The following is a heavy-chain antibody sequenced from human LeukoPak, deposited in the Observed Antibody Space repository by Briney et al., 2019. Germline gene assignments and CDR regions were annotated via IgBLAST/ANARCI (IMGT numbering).Heavy chain of an antibody. Sequence: SETLSLTCTVSGGSFSNYFWTWIRQPPGKGLEWIGEISLSGTIKYNPSLKSRVTISVDTSKNQFSLKLSTVTAADTAVYYCALSTTTVTTRTLDDWGQGALVIVFS. J-gene: IGHJ4*02. CDR2: ISLSGTI. D-gene: IGHD4-17*01. CDR1: GGSFSNYF. V-gene: IGHV4-34*01. CDR3: ALSTTTVTTRTLDD.